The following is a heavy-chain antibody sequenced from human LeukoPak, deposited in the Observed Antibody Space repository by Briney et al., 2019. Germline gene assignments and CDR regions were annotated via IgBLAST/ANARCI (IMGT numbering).Heavy chain of an antibody. Sequence: NPSETLSLTCTVSGGSISSYYWSWIRQPPGKGLEWIGYIYYSGSTNYNPSLKSRVTISVDTSKNQFSLKLSSVTAADTAVYYCARDRSIAGYGFDIWGQGTMVTVSS. J-gene: IGHJ3*02. CDR3: ARDRSIAGYGFDI. D-gene: IGHD6-13*01. V-gene: IGHV4-59*01. CDR1: GGSISSYY. CDR2: IYYSGST.